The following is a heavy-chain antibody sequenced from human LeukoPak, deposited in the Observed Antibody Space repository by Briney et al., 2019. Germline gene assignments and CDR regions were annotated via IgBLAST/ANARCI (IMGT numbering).Heavy chain of an antibody. Sequence: GASVKVSCKASGYTFTSYYMHWVRQAPGQGLEWMGIINPGGGGTSYAQKFQGRVTMTRDTSTSTVYMELSSLGSEDTAVFYCARGYYAGFDYWGQGTLVTVSS. J-gene: IGHJ4*02. CDR3: ARGYYAGFDY. D-gene: IGHD3-10*01. CDR2: INPGGGGT. V-gene: IGHV1-46*01. CDR1: GYTFTSYY.